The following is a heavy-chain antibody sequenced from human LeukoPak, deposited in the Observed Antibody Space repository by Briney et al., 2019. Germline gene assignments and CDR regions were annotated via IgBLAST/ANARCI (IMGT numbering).Heavy chain of an antibody. CDR3: ARAGANFKTSPFDY. J-gene: IGHJ4*02. D-gene: IGHD4/OR15-4a*01. Sequence: GGSLRLSCAASGFTFSSYSMNWVRQAPGKGLEWVSSISSSSSYIYYADSVKGRLTISRDNAKNSLYLQMNSLRAEDTAVYYCARAGANFKTSPFDYWGQGTLVTVSS. CDR2: ISSSSSYI. V-gene: IGHV3-21*01. CDR1: GFTFSSYS.